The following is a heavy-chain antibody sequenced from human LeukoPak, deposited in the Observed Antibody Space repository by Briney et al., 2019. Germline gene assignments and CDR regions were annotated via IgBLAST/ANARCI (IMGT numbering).Heavy chain of an antibody. CDR3: ARHTSSGSDY. V-gene: IGHV5-51*01. CDR1: GYSFTNFW. D-gene: IGHD6-25*01. CDR2: IYPGDSDI. Sequence: RGESLKISCKGSGYSFTNFWIGWVRQMPGKGLEWMGIIYPGDSDIRYSPSFQGQVTISADKSINTAYLQWSSLRASDTAMYYCARHTSSGSDYWGQGTPVTVSS. J-gene: IGHJ4*02.